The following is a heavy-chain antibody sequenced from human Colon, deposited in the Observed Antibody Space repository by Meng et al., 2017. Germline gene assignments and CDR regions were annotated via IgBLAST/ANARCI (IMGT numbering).Heavy chain of an antibody. J-gene: IGHJ4*02. CDR3: ARHGGWHFDY. CDR2: IYLSGSP. Sequence: QVGRQGSGPGLVEPSGTLSLTCAVSGGSISSSNYWSWVRQPPGKGLEWIGQIYLSGSPSYNPSLESRVTISVDKSKNQLSLRLTSVTAADTAIYYCARHGGWHFDYWGQGTLVTVPS. V-gene: IGHV4-4*02. D-gene: IGHD6-19*01. CDR1: GGSISSSNY.